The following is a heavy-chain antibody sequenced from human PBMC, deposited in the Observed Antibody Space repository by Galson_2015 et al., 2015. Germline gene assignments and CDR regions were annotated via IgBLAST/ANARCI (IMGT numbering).Heavy chain of an antibody. CDR3: ARDPTYTMIVVVRNRDAFDI. Sequence: SLRLSCAASGFTFSSYAMHWVRQAPGKGLEWVAVISYDGSNKYYADSVKGRFTISRDNSKNTLYLQMNSLRAEDTAVYYCARDPTYTMIVVVRNRDAFDIWGQGTMVTVSS. V-gene: IGHV3-30-3*01. J-gene: IGHJ3*02. D-gene: IGHD3-22*01. CDR1: GFTFSSYA. CDR2: ISYDGSNK.